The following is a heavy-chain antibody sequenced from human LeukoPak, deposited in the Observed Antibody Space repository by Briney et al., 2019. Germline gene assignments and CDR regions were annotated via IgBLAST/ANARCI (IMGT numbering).Heavy chain of an antibody. CDR3: TRGYSGISIYAFDI. CDR1: GYTLSDHY. CDR2: SGNRADSYTT. Sequence: GGSLRLFCAASGYTLSDHYIDWVRQAPEKGLEWVGRSGNRADSYTTEFAASVIGRFSISRDESTNSLFLHMNSLRTEDTAMYHCTRGYSGISIYAFDIWGQGTMVTVSS. D-gene: IGHD1-26*01. J-gene: IGHJ3*02. V-gene: IGHV3-72*01.